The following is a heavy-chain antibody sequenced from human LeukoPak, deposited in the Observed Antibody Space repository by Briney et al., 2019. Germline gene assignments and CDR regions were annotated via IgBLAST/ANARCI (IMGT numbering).Heavy chain of an antibody. CDR2: ISSSSSTI. CDR1: GFIFSNYN. Sequence: GGSLRLSCAVSGFIFSNYNMNWVRQAPGKGLEWISYISSSSSTIYYADSVKGRFTISRDNAKNSLYLQMNSLRAEDTAVYYCATQGRGGGPTGFDPWGQGTLVTVSS. J-gene: IGHJ5*02. CDR3: ATQGRGGGPTGFDP. V-gene: IGHV3-48*01. D-gene: IGHD2-15*01.